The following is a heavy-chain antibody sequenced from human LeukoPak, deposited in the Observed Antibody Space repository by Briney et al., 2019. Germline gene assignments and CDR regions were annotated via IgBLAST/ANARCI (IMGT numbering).Heavy chain of an antibody. J-gene: IGHJ4*02. CDR3: ATIRGQYCSGGSCYGPDY. D-gene: IGHD2-15*01. CDR1: GFTFSSYA. Sequence: GGSLRLSCAASGFTFSSYAMSWVRQAPGKGLEWVSGISAGGGSTYYADSVKGRFTISRDSSKNILYLQLNSLRAEDTAVYYCATIRGQYCSGGSCYGPDYWGQGTLVTVSS. V-gene: IGHV3-23*01. CDR2: ISAGGGST.